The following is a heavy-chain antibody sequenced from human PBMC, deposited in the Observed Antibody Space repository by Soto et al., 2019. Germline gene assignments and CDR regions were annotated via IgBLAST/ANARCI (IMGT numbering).Heavy chain of an antibody. V-gene: IGHV4-59*01. CDR3: ARAYGGFDNGLDV. D-gene: IGHD5-12*01. J-gene: IGHJ6*02. CDR1: GDSIRSYY. CDR2: IYYSGST. Sequence: PSETLSLTRTVSGDSIRSYYWTWIRQPPGKGLELIGYIYYSGSTRYNPSLKSRVTISVDMSKNQFSLKLSSVIAADTAVYYCARAYGGFDNGLDVWGQGTAVTVSS.